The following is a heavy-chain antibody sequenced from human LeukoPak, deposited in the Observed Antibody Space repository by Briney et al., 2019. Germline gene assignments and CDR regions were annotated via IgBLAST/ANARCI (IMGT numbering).Heavy chain of an antibody. V-gene: IGHV3-11*01. CDR1: GFTFSDYY. CDR2: ISISGSTI. D-gene: IGHD2-2*02. J-gene: IGHJ5*02. CDR3: ARYIVVVPAAIPGSGWFDP. Sequence: GGSLRLSCAASGFTFSDYYMSWIRQAPGKGLEWVSYISISGSTIYYADSVKGRFTISRDNAKTSLYLQMNSLRDEDTAVYYCARYIVVVPAAIPGSGWFDPWGQGTLVTVSS.